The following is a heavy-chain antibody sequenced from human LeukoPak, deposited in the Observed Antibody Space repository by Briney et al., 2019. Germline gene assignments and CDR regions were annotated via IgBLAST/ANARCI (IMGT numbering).Heavy chain of an antibody. CDR2: MIPKNDNT. D-gene: IGHD3-10*01. V-gene: IGHV1-8*03. J-gene: IGHJ6*03. CDR3: ARGAAPRGYYYYMDV. CDR1: GYTFTSYG. Sequence: ASVKVSCKASGYTFTSYGINWVRQATGQGLEWMGWMIPKNDNTGYAQKFQGRVTITRNTAISTAYMELSSLSSEDTAVYYCARGAAPRGYYYYMDVWGKGTTVTVSS.